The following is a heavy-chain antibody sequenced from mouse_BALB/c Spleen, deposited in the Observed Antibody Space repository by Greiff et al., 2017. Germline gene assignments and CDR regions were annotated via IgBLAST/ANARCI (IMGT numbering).Heavy chain of an antibody. CDR1: GYTFTSYW. Sequence: EVQLQQSGTVLARPGASVKMSCKASGYTFTSYWMHWVKQRPGQGLEWIGAIYPGNSDTSYNQKFKGKAKLTAVTSTSTAYMELSSLTNEDSAVYYCTRFPLYGSSRYFDVWGAGTTVTVSS. CDR2: IYPGNSDT. D-gene: IGHD1-1*01. J-gene: IGHJ1*01. V-gene: IGHV1-5*01. CDR3: TRFPLYGSSRYFDV.